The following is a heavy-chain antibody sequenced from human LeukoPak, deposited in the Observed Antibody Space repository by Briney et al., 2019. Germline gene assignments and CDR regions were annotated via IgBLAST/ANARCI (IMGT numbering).Heavy chain of an antibody. Sequence: PSETLSLTCTVSGGSFSSDSFHCSWVRQPPGKGLEWIGYIYFSGSTNYNPSLKSRVTISVDTSKNQFSLKLSSVTAADTAVYYCASTLTSDDYGDYGAFDIWGQGTMVTVSS. CDR1: GGSFSSDSFH. D-gene: IGHD4-17*01. V-gene: IGHV4-61*01. CDR3: ASTLTSDDYGDYGAFDI. J-gene: IGHJ3*02. CDR2: IYFSGST.